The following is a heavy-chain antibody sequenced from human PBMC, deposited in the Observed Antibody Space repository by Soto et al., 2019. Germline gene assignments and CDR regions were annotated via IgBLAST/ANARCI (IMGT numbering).Heavy chain of an antibody. Sequence: QVKLQESGPGLVKPSETLSLTCTVSGDSVSSGAYYWSWVRQHPGKGLEWIGYIYYNAITNYNPSLKSRVTIVVDTSKSEISLTLNSVTAADTAVYYCARANIAAAGTIFDPWGQGVLVTVSA. V-gene: IGHV4-61*08. D-gene: IGHD6-13*01. J-gene: IGHJ5*02. CDR3: ARANIAAAGTIFDP. CDR1: GDSVSSGAYY. CDR2: IYYNAIT.